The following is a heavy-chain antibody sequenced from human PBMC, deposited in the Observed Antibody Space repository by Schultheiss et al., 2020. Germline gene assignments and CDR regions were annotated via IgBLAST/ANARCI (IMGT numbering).Heavy chain of an antibody. J-gene: IGHJ4*02. CDR1: GFTFSSYW. D-gene: IGHD3-3*01. CDR3: ARVDIWSGYDY. CDR2: INSDGSST. Sequence: GGSLRLSCAASGFTFSSYWMHWVRQAPGKGLVWVSRINSDGSSTSYADSVKGRFTISRDNAKNTLYLQMNSLRAEDTAVYYCARVDIWSGYDYWGQGTLVTVSS. V-gene: IGHV3-74*01.